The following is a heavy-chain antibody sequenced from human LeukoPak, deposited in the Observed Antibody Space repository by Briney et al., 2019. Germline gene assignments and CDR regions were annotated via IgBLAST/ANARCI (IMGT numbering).Heavy chain of an antibody. J-gene: IGHJ4*02. D-gene: IGHD3-16*01. CDR1: GYTFSNYA. V-gene: IGHV1-18*01. Sequence: ASVKVSCKASGYTFSNYAIVWVRQAPGQGLEWMGCVNANNGNTNSAQKFQDRLTMTTDTFTTTAYMEVRSLRSDDTAMYYCARGEYSNGYPYRLDSWGQGTLVTVSS. CDR3: ARGEYSNGYPYRLDS. CDR2: VNANNGNT.